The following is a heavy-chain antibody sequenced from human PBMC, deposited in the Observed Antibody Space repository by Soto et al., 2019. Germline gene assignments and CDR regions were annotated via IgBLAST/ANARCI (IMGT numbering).Heavy chain of an antibody. V-gene: IGHV3-74*01. CDR2: INSDGSST. CDR3: AAPRGSVGSWPYYYYYYGMDV. D-gene: IGHD6-13*01. CDR1: GLTFSSYW. J-gene: IGHJ6*02. Sequence: GSLRLSCAASGLTFSSYWMHWVRQAPGKGLVWVSRINSDGSSTYYADSVKGRFTISRDNSKNTLYLQMNSLRAEDTAVYYCAAPRGSVGSWPYYYYYYGMDVWGQGTTVTVSS.